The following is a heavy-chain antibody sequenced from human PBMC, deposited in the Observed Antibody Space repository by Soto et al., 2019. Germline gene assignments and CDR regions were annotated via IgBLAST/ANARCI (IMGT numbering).Heavy chain of an antibody. CDR2: ISGTSPST. J-gene: IGHJ4*02. CDR1: GFTFSAYA. Sequence: GGSQRLSYAASGFTFSAYAVSWVRQAPGKGLEWVSAISGTSPSTYYADSVQGRFSISTDSSRKTLFLQMNTLRAEDTAVYFCATRIFGVDYWGQGTLVTVSS. D-gene: IGHD3-3*01. V-gene: IGHV3-23*01. CDR3: ATRIFGVDY.